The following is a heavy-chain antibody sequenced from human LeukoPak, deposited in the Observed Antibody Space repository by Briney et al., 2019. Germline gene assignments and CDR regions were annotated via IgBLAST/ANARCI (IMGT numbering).Heavy chain of an antibody. CDR1: GYTFSSYW. Sequence: GESLKISCQGSGYTFSSYWIGWVRQMPGKGLEWVGVVYPSDSDTRYSPSFQGQVTISADRSISTAYLQWNSLRASDTGIYYWARHIKSGGSLAWGVYWGRGTLVTVSS. D-gene: IGHD3-10*01. CDR3: ARHIKSGGSLAWGVY. J-gene: IGHJ4*01. CDR2: VYPSDSDT. V-gene: IGHV5-51*01.